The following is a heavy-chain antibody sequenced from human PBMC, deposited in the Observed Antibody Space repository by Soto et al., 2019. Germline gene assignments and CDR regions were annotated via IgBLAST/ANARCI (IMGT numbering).Heavy chain of an antibody. J-gene: IGHJ4*02. D-gene: IGHD2-2*02. Sequence: SVKVSCKASGGTFSSYAISWVRQAPGQGLEWMGGIIPIYGTASYAQKFQGRVTITADESTSTAYMELSSLRSEDTAVYYCARVCSSTSCYSDYWGQGTLVTVSS. CDR1: GGTFSSYA. CDR2: IIPIYGTA. CDR3: ARVCSSTSCYSDY. V-gene: IGHV1-69*13.